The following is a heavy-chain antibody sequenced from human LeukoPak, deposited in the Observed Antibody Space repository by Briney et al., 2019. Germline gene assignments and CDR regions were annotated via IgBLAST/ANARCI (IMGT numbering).Heavy chain of an antibody. CDR2: ISGSGGST. CDR3: AKDTGYSSSYLPDY. D-gene: IGHD6-13*01. Sequence: GGSLRLSCAASGFTFSSYAMSWVRQAPGKGLEWVSAISGSGGSTYYADSVKGRFTISRDNSKNTLYLQMNSLRAEDTAVYYCAKDTGYSSSYLPDYRGQGTLVTVSS. J-gene: IGHJ4*02. CDR1: GFTFSSYA. V-gene: IGHV3-23*01.